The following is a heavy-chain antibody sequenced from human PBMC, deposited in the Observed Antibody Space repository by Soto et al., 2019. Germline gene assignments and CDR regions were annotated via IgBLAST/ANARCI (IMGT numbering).Heavy chain of an antibody. CDR1: GGTFSSYA. D-gene: IGHD2-21*02. V-gene: IGHV1-69*05. CDR2: IIPIFGTA. Sequence: QVQLVQSGAEVKKPGSSVKVSCKASGGTFSSYAISWVRQAPGQGLEWMGGIIPIFGTANYAQKFQGRVTITXXAXTXPAYMELSSLRSADTAVYYCAGESGRYGGNSWSFDLWGRGTLVTVSS. J-gene: IGHJ2*01. CDR3: AGESGRYGGNSWSFDL.